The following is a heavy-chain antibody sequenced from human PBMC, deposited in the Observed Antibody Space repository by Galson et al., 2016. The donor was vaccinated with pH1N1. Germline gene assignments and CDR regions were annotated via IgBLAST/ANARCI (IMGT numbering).Heavy chain of an antibody. D-gene: IGHD6-25*01. CDR3: TRDGSGCSNSIDF. J-gene: IGHJ4*02. Sequence: SLRLSCAASGFIFSGYWMHWVRQVPGEGLVWVSRISNDGTSTYYADSVKGRFTISRDNARNTLYLQMNSLRAEDTAVYYCTRDGSGCSNSIDFWGQGILVTVSS. CDR2: ISNDGTST. V-gene: IGHV3-74*01. CDR1: GFIFSGYW.